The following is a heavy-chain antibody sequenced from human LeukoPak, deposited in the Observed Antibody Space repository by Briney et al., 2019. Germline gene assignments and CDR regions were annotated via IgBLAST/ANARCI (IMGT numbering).Heavy chain of an antibody. CDR3: ARDSAAAAVYYFDY. V-gene: IGHV3-74*01. Sequence: GGSLRLSCAASGFTFSTYWMHWVRQAPGKGLAWLSRINTDGSTTTYADSVKGRFTISRDNSKSTLYLQMNSLRAEDTAVYYCARDSAAAAVYYFDYWGQGTLVTVSS. J-gene: IGHJ4*02. CDR2: INTDGSTT. D-gene: IGHD6-13*01. CDR1: GFTFSTYW.